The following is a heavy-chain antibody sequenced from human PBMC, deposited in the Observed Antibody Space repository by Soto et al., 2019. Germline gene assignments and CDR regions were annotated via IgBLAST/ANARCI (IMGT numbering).Heavy chain of an antibody. CDR3: AREGRVGATDYYYYYGMDV. Sequence: SETLSLTCTVSGGSISSGGYYWSWIRQHPGKGLEWIGYIYYSGSTYYNPSLKSRVTISVDTSKNQFSLKLSSVTAADTAVYYCAREGRVGATDYYYYYGMDVWGQGTTVTVSS. D-gene: IGHD1-26*01. V-gene: IGHV4-31*03. J-gene: IGHJ6*02. CDR2: IYYSGST. CDR1: GGSISSGGYY.